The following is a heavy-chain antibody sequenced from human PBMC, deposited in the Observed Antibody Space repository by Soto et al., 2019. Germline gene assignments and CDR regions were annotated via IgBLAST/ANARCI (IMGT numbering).Heavy chain of an antibody. J-gene: IGHJ4*02. CDR1: GGSISSGGYY. CDR2: IYYSGNT. Sequence: PSGTLPLTCTVSGGSISSGGYYWSWIRQHPRKGLEWIGYIYYSGNTYYNPSLKSRVTISVDTSKNQFSLKLSSVTAADTAVYYCARVGNYYGSGSDYWGQGTLVTV. V-gene: IGHV4-31*03. CDR3: ARVGNYYGSGSDY. D-gene: IGHD3-10*01.